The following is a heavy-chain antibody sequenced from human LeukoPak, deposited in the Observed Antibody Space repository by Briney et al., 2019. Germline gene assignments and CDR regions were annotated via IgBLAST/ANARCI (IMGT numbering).Heavy chain of an antibody. Sequence: SETLSLTCTVSGVSISSYYWSWIRQPPGQGLEWMGYIYYSGSTNYNPSLNSRVTISVDTSKTPFSVQRSSVTAADTAVYYCARDLGATGDYWGEGTLVTVSS. J-gene: IGHJ4*02. CDR2: IYYSGST. CDR1: GVSISSYY. V-gene: IGHV4-59*01. CDR3: ARDLGATGDY. D-gene: IGHD1-26*01.